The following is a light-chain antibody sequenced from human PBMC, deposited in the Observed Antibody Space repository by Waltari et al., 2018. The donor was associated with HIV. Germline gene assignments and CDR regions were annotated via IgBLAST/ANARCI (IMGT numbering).Light chain of an antibody. CDR3: AAWDDTLKVYV. CDR1: GSNIRSNY. Sequence: QSVLAQPPSVSGAPGQRVTISCSGSGSNIRSNYVNWYQQLPVTAPRVLIYNDDRRPSGGPARFSGSKAGTTASLAISGLQSEDEADYYCAAWDDTLKVYVFGTGTKVTVL. V-gene: IGLV1-44*01. CDR2: NDD. J-gene: IGLJ1*01.